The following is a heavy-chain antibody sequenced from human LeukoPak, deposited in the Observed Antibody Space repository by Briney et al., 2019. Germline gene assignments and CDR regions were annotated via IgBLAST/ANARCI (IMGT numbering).Heavy chain of an antibody. D-gene: IGHD2-2*01. CDR3: ARGGYQLLWY. Sequence: GGSLRLSCAASGFTFSSYAMSWVRQAPGTGLEWVASIKQDGSEKSYVDSVKGRFTISRDNAKNSLYLQMDSLRAEDTAVYYCARGGYQLLWYWGQGTLVTVSS. V-gene: IGHV3-7*04. J-gene: IGHJ4*02. CDR1: GFTFSSYA. CDR2: IKQDGSEK.